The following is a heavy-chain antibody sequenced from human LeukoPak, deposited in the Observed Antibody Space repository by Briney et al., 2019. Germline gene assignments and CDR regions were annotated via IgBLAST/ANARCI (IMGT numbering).Heavy chain of an antibody. CDR2: INHSGST. CDR1: GGSFSGYY. D-gene: IGHD5-12*01. CDR3: ARDGWRYSGHDR. J-gene: IGHJ4*02. V-gene: IGHV4-34*01. Sequence: SETLSLTCAVYGGSFSGYYWSWIRQPPGKGLEWIGEINHSGSTNYNPSLKSRVTISVDTSKNQFSLKLSSVTAADTAVYYCARDGWRYSGHDRWGQGTLVTVSS.